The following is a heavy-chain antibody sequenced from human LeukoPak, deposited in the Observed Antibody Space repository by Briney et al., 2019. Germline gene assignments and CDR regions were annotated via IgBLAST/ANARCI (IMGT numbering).Heavy chain of an antibody. CDR1: GYTFTGYY. Sequence: ASVKVSCKASGYTFTGYYMHWVRQAPGQGLEWMGWINPNSGGTNYAQKFQGRVTMTRGTSISTAYMELSRLRSDDTAVYYCARSDHYVWGSYRYSCFDYWGQGTLVTVSS. CDR3: ARSDHYVWGSYRYSCFDY. J-gene: IGHJ4*02. D-gene: IGHD3-16*02. V-gene: IGHV1-2*02. CDR2: INPNSGGT.